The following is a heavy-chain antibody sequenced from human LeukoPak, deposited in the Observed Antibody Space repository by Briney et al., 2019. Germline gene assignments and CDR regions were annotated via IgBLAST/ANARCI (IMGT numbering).Heavy chain of an antibody. CDR1: GYTFTSYG. CDR2: ISAYNGNT. CDR3: ARIVLSLDFWSGYYPYYYYMDV. V-gene: IGHV1-18*01. Sequence: ASVKVSCKASGYTFTSYGISWVRQAPGQGLEWMGWISAYNGNTNYAQKLQGRVTMTTDTSTSTAYMELRSLRSDDTAVYYCARIVLSLDFWSGYYPYYYYMDVWGQGTLVTVSS. D-gene: IGHD3-3*01. J-gene: IGHJ6*03.